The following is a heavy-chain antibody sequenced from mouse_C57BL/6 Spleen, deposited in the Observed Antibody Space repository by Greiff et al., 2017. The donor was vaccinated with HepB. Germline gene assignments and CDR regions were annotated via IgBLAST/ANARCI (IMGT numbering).Heavy chain of an antibody. Sequence: QVQLKESGAELVMPGASVKLSCKASGYTFTSYWMHWVKQRPGQGLEWIGEIDPSDSYTNYNQKFKGKSTLTVDKSSSTAYMQLSSLTSEDSAVYYCARGGHYYGSSFFDYWGQGTTLTVSS. D-gene: IGHD1-1*01. CDR3: ARGGHYYGSSFFDY. V-gene: IGHV1-69*01. CDR2: IDPSDSYT. J-gene: IGHJ2*01. CDR1: GYTFTSYW.